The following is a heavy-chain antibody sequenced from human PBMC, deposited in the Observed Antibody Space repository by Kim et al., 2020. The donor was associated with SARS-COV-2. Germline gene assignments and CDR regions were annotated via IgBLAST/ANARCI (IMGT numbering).Heavy chain of an antibody. CDR1: RILFSSYA. Sequence: GGSLRLSCVASRILFSSYAMSWVRQAPGKGLEWVSSIRGSGSNTYYTDSVKGRFTISRDSSKNALYLQMNGLRVEDTAVYYCAKDGSGSYPDAFDVWGQGTMVTVSS. CDR3: AKDGSGSYPDAFDV. D-gene: IGHD1-26*01. V-gene: IGHV3-23*01. CDR2: IRGSGSNT. J-gene: IGHJ3*01.